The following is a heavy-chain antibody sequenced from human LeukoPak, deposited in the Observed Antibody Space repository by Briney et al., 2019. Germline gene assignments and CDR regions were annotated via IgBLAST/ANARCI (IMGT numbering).Heavy chain of an antibody. D-gene: IGHD3-10*01. V-gene: IGHV3-30*04. J-gene: IGHJ6*04. CDR3: ARDYYGSGSYYNVPHYGMDV. CDR1: GFTFSSYA. Sequence: GGSLRLSCAASGFTFSSYAMHWVRQAPGKGLEWVAVISYDGSNKYYADSVKGRFTISRDNSKNTLYLQMNSLRGEDTAVYYCARDYYGSGSYYNVPHYGMDVWGKGTTVTVSS. CDR2: ISYDGSNK.